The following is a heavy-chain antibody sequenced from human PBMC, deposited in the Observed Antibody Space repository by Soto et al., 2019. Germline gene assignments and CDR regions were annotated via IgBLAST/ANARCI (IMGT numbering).Heavy chain of an antibody. D-gene: IGHD3-9*01. CDR3: ARGQAGILTGYYLAGEPAYYGMDV. J-gene: IGHJ6*02. CDR2: IYYSGST. Sequence: SETLCLTWTFAGGSIISYYWSLIRQPTGKGLEWIGYIYYSGSTNYNPSLKSRVTISVDTSKNQFSLKLSSVTAADTAVYYCARGQAGILTGYYLAGEPAYYGMDVWGQGTTVTVSS. V-gene: IGHV4-59*01. CDR1: GGSIISYY.